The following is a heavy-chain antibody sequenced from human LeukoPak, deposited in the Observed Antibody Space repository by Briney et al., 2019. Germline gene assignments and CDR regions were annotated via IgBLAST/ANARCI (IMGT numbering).Heavy chain of an antibody. CDR1: GFTFSSYT. V-gene: IGHV3-23*01. CDR3: AKATGYSYGPQYGMDV. D-gene: IGHD5-18*01. Sequence: PGGSLRLSCAASGFTFSSYTMSWVRQVPGKGLEWVSAISGSGGSTNYADSVKGRFTISRDNSKNTLYLQMNSLRAEDTAVYYCAKATGYSYGPQYGMDVWGQGTTVTVSS. CDR2: ISGSGGST. J-gene: IGHJ6*02.